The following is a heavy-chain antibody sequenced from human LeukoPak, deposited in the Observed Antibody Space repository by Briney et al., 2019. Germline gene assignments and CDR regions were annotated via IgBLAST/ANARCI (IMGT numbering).Heavy chain of an antibody. CDR3: ARVSGHGSGSYYYYYYYMDV. D-gene: IGHD3-10*01. V-gene: IGHV3-48*04. Sequence: GGSLRLSCAASGFTFSSYSMNWVRQAPGKGLEWVSYISSSSSTIYYADSVKGRFTISRDNAKNSLYLQMNSLRAEDTAVYYCARVSGHGSGSYYYYYYYMDVWGKGTTVTVSS. CDR1: GFTFSSYS. CDR2: ISSSSSTI. J-gene: IGHJ6*03.